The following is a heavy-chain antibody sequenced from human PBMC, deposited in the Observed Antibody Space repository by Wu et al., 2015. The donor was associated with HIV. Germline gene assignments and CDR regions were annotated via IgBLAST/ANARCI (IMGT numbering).Heavy chain of an antibody. CDR3: AREIPFGGSGSLDWFDP. CDR1: GGTFSSYA. CDR2: IIPIFGTA. J-gene: IGHJ5*02. D-gene: IGHD3-10*01. Sequence: QVQLVQSGAEVKKPGSSVKVSCKASGGTFSSYAISWVRQAPGQGLEWMGGIIPIFGTANYAQKFQGRVTITTDESTSTAYMELSSLRSEDTAVYYCAREIPFGGSGSLDWFDPWGQGTLVTVSS. V-gene: IGHV1-69*05.